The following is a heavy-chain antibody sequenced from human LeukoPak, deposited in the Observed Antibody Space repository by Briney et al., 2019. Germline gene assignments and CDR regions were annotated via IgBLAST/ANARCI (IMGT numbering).Heavy chain of an antibody. Sequence: GGSLRLSCAASGFTFSSYSMNWVRQAPGKGLEWVSAISGSGGTTYYADSVKGRFTISRDNSKNTLYLQMNSLGAEDTAVYYCATDGGLSRVADRGFDSWGQGTLATVSS. CDR2: ISGSGGTT. CDR3: ATDGGLSRVADRGFDS. V-gene: IGHV3-23*01. D-gene: IGHD3-16*01. J-gene: IGHJ4*02. CDR1: GFTFSSYS.